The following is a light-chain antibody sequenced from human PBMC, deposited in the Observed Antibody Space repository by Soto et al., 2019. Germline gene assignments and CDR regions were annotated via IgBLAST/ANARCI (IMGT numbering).Light chain of an antibody. CDR3: ISYAGSNLLYV. CDR2: EVS. CDR1: SSDVGGYNY. J-gene: IGLJ1*01. Sequence: QSVLTQPPSASRAPGHSVTISCTGTSSDVGGYNYVSWYQQHPGKAPKLMIYEVSKRPSGVPDRFSGSKSGNTASLTVSGLQAEDEADYYCISYAGSNLLYVFGTGTKVTVL. V-gene: IGLV2-8*02.